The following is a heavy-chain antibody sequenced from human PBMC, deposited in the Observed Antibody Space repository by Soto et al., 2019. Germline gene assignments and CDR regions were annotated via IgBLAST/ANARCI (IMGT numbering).Heavy chain of an antibody. CDR2: ISYDGSNK. CDR1: GFTFSSYG. J-gene: IGHJ6*02. Sequence: GGSLRPSCAAPGFTFSSYGMHCVRQAPGKGLEWVAVISYDGSNKYYADSVKGRFTISRDNSKNTLYLQMNSLRAEDTAVYYCARDLYCGGDCPPYYYYGMDVWGQGT. V-gene: IGHV3-30*19. D-gene: IGHD2-21*02. CDR3: ARDLYCGGDCPPYYYYGMDV.